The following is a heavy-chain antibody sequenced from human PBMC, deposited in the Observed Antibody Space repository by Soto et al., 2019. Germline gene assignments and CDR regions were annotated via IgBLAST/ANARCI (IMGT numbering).Heavy chain of an antibody. V-gene: IGHV4-39*01. CDR3: MLGSGWKDFDS. D-gene: IGHD3-22*01. J-gene: IGHJ4*02. Sequence: SETLSLTCTVSGGSISGSSYYWGWIRQPPGKGLEWIGNIYYSGSTYYNPSLKSRVTISVDTSKNQFSLKLSPVTAADTAVFYCMLGSGWKDFDSWGQGPLVTVSS. CDR1: GGSISGSSYY. CDR2: IYYSGST.